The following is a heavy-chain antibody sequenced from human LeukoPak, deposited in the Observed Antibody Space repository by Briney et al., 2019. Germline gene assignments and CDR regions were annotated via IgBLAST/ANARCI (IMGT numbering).Heavy chain of an antibody. CDR3: ARGRRYPMIVANFDY. Sequence: SETLSLTCTVSGGSISSSSYYWGWIRQPPGKGLEWIGSIYYSGSTYYNPSLKSRVTISVDTSKNQFSLKLSSVTAADTAVYYCARGRRYPMIVANFDYWGQGTLVTVSS. D-gene: IGHD3-22*01. CDR1: GGSISSSSYY. J-gene: IGHJ4*02. V-gene: IGHV4-39*01. CDR2: IYYSGST.